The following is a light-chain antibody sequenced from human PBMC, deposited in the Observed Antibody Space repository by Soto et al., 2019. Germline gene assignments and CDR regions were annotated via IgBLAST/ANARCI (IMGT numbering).Light chain of an antibody. CDR3: QQSYSTPWT. Sequence: DIRMTQTPSSLSASVGDRVTITCRASQSISSYLNWYQQKPGKAPKLLIYAASSLQSGVPSRFSGSGSGTDFTLTISSLQPEDFATYYCQQSYSTPWTFGQGTKVDIK. CDR1: QSISSY. CDR2: AAS. J-gene: IGKJ1*01. V-gene: IGKV1-39*01.